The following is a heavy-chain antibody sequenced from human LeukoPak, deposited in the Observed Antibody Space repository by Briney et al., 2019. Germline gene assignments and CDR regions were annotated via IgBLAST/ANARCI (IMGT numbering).Heavy chain of an antibody. CDR2: MNPNSGNT. J-gene: IGHJ6*03. Sequence: ASVKVSCKASGYTFTSYDINWVRQATGQGLEWMGWMNPNSGNTGYAQKFQGRVTITTNTSISTAYMELSSLRSEDTAVYYCARAPGRASYYYYYMDVWGKGTPVTVSS. V-gene: IGHV1-8*03. CDR3: ARAPGRASYYYYYMDV. D-gene: IGHD4/OR15-4a*01. CDR1: GYTFTSYD.